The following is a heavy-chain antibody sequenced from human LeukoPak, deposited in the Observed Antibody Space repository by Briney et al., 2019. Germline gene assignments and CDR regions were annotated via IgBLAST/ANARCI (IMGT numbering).Heavy chain of an antibody. V-gene: IGHV3-7*01. CDR3: ARDNGVVHGVYYMDV. CDR1: GFTFSNYW. CDR2: IKQGGSEK. D-gene: IGHD3-3*01. Sequence: GGSLRLSCAASGFTFSNYWMTWVRQAPGKGLEWVADIKQGGSEKLYVNSVRGRFTISRDNAKMSLFLQMNSLSAEDTAVYYCARDNGVVHGVYYMDVWGKGTTVTVS. J-gene: IGHJ6*03.